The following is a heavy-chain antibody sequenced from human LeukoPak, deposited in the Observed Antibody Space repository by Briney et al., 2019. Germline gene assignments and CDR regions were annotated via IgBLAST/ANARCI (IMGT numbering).Heavy chain of an antibody. CDR1: GFTFSDYS. CDR2: ISGDSRYI. CDR3: ARGPFSSSWSDFDY. Sequence: KTGGSLRLSCAASGFTFSDYSLNWVRQAPGKGLEWVSCISGDSRYIYYADSVKGRSTISRDNAQNSLYLHMNSLRAEDTAVYYCARGPFSSSWSDFDYWGQGTLVTVSS. D-gene: IGHD6-13*01. V-gene: IGHV3-21*06. J-gene: IGHJ4*02.